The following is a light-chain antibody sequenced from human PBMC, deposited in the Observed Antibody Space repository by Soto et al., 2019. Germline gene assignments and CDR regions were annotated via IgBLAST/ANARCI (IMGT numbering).Light chain of an antibody. CDR1: QDISNF. CDR2: AAS. CDR3: QQSYSTPT. J-gene: IGKJ1*01. Sequence: DIQMTQSPSDMSASVGDIVTITFRASQDISNFLVWFQQKPGKAPKLLIYAASSLQSGVPSRFSGSGSGTDFTLTISSLQPEDFATYYCQQSYSTPTFGQGTKVDIK. V-gene: IGKV1-39*01.